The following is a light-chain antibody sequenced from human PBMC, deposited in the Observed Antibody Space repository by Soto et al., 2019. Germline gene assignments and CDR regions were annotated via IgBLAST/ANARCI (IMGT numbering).Light chain of an antibody. CDR1: QSFGSTS. J-gene: IGKJ1*01. V-gene: IGKV3-20*01. CDR2: GAS. CDR3: QQYGSSPSGR. Sequence: ELVLTQSPGTLSLSPGERATLSCRASQSFGSTSLAWYQQKPGQSPRLLIYGASSKGTGIPDRFSGSGSGTDFTLTIRRLEPEDFAVCYCQQYGSSPSGRFGQGTKVEI.